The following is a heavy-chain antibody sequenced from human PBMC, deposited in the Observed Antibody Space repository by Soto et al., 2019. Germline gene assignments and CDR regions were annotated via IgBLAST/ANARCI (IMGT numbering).Heavy chain of an antibody. CDR3: ARGVVVPAAIEPIHYYYFDY. CDR2: INPNSGGT. V-gene: IGHV1-2*02. D-gene: IGHD2-2*02. CDR1: GYTFTGYY. J-gene: IGHJ4*02. Sequence: GASVKVSCKASGYTFTGYYMHWVRQAPGQGLEWMGWINPNSGGTNYAQKFQGRVTMTRDTSISTAYMELSRLRSDDTAVYYCARGVVVPAAIEPIHYYYFDYWGQGTLVTVSS.